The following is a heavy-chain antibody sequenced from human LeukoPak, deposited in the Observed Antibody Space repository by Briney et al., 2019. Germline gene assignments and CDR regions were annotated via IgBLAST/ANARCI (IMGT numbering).Heavy chain of an antibody. Sequence: PGGCLRLSCAASGFTVSSYEMNWVRQAPGKGLEWVSYISSSGSTIYYADSVKGRFTISRDSAKNSLYLQMSSLRAEDTAVYYCARESSGNYYVGFDYWGQSTLDTVSS. V-gene: IGHV3-48*03. J-gene: IGHJ4*02. D-gene: IGHD1-26*01. CDR1: GFTVSSYE. CDR2: ISSSGSTI. CDR3: ARESSGNYYVGFDY.